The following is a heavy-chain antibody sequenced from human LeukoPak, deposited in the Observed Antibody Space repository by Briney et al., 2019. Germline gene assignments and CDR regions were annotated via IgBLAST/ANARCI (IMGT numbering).Heavy chain of an antibody. V-gene: IGHV3-7*01. D-gene: IGHD3-22*01. CDR1: GFTFSSYW. Sequence: GGSLRLSCAASGFTFSSYWMSWVRQAPGKGLEWVANIKEDGSEKYYADSVKGRFTISRDNAKNSLYLQMNSLRAEDAAVYYCARVPGYDSSGYFDYWGQGTLVTVSS. CDR2: IKEDGSEK. J-gene: IGHJ4*02. CDR3: ARVPGYDSSGYFDY.